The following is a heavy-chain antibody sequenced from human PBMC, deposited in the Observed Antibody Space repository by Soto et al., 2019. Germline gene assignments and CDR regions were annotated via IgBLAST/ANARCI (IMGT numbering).Heavy chain of an antibody. CDR3: AKLIVKYSSSSGVDY. J-gene: IGHJ4*02. CDR1: GFTFSGYG. V-gene: IGHV3-30*18. Sequence: QVQLVESGGGVVQPGRSLRLSCAASGFTFSGYGMHWVRQAPGKGLEWVAVISYDGSNKYYADSVKGRFTISSDNSKNTLYLQMNSLRAEDTAVYYCAKLIVKYSSSSGVDYWGQGTLVTVAS. D-gene: IGHD6-6*01. CDR2: ISYDGSNK.